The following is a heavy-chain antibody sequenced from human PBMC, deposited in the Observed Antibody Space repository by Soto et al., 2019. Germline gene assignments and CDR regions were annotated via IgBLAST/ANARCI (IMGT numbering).Heavy chain of an antibody. V-gene: IGHV3-23*01. CDR3: AKDGIRKDDY. CDR1: GFSITDYA. J-gene: IGHJ4*02. CDR2: ISDSGTKT. Sequence: PGGSLRLSCSASGFSITDYAMSWVRQAPGKGLEWVSSISDSGTKTVYGDSVKGRFAISRDTSKNTVYMQMNNLRAEDTALYYCAKDGIRKDDYWGQGTVVTVSS.